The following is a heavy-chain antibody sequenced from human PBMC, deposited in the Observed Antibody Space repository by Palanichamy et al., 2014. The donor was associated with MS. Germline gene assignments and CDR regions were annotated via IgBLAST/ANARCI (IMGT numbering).Heavy chain of an antibody. Sequence: VEVWGRAWVQASGGPCRLSCAASGFTASGFTFSSYAMHWVRQAPGRGLEWVAVIWYDGSSEYYADSVKGRFTISRDNSKNTLYLQMNGLRAEDTAVYYCARDLTMVRGVMGLYDNNYYGMDVWGQGTTVTVSS. CDR1: GFTFSSYA. CDR2: IWYDGSSE. V-gene: IGHV3-33*01. CDR3: ARDLTMVRGVMGLYDNNYYGMDV. D-gene: IGHD3-10*01. J-gene: IGHJ6*01.